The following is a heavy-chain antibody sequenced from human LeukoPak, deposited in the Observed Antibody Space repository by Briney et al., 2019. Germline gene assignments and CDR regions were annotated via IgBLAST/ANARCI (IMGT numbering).Heavy chain of an antibody. D-gene: IGHD2-15*01. CDR1: GFTFSSYG. Sequence: PGGSLRLSCAASGFTFSSYGMYWVRQAPGKGLEWVAFIRYDGSNKYYAVSVKGRFTASRDNSKNTLYLQMKSLRAEDTSVYYCAKAGKRYCSGGSCYSPDLGGYWGQGTLVTVSS. CDR3: AKAGKRYCSGGSCYSPDLGGY. CDR2: IRYDGSNK. V-gene: IGHV3-30*02. J-gene: IGHJ4*02.